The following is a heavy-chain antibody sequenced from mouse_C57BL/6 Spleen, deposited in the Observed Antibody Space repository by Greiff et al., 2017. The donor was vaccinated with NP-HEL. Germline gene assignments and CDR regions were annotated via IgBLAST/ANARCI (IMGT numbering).Heavy chain of an antibody. J-gene: IGHJ3*01. V-gene: IGHV5-17*01. CDR1: GFTFSDYG. CDR3: ARRDYDWFAY. Sequence: EVKLVESGGGLVKPGGSLKLSCAASGFTFSDYGMHWVRQAPEKGLEWVAYISRGSSTINYADTVKGRFTISRDNAKNTLFLQMTSLRSEDTAMYYCARRDYDWFAYWGQGTLVTVSA. D-gene: IGHD2-4*01. CDR2: ISRGSSTI.